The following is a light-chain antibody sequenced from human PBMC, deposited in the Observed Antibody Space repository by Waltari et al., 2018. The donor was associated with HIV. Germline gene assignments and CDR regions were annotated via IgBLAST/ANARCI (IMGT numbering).Light chain of an antibody. CDR2: EVS. CDR1: INDLRHYHS. Sequence: QSALTQPASVSRSPGQSLTISCSRTINDLRHYHSVYCYQHHLGNAPKVLMYEVSNRPSGVSSRFSGSISANSASLTISGLQAEDEADYFCTSYISSSTPVFGGGTKVTVL. J-gene: IGLJ3*02. CDR3: TSYISSSTPV. V-gene: IGLV2-14*01.